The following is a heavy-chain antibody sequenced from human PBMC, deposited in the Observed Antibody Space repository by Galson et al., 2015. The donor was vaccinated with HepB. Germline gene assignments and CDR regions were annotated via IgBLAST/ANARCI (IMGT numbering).Heavy chain of an antibody. CDR2: IIPIFGIA. CDR1: GGTFSSYA. V-gene: IGHV1-69*13. Sequence: SVKVSCKASGGTFSSYAISWVRQAPGQGLEWMGGIIPIFGIANYAQKFQGRVTITADESTSTAYMELSSLRSEDTAVYYCARVLPHGYSYGIASAGAFDIWGQGTMVTVSS. D-gene: IGHD5-18*01. J-gene: IGHJ3*02. CDR3: ARVLPHGYSYGIASAGAFDI.